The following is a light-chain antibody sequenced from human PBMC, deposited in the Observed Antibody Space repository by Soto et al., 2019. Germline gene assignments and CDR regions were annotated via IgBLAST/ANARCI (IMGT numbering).Light chain of an antibody. V-gene: IGKV3-20*01. CDR1: QSVSSSY. CDR3: QQYGSSPLT. Sequence: IVLTQAPGTLSFCSGEKATPSCRASQSVSSSYLAWYQQKPGQAPRLLIYGASSRATGIPDRFSGSGSGTDFTLTISRLEPEDFAVYYCQQYGSSPLTFGGGTKVDIK. J-gene: IGKJ4*01. CDR2: GAS.